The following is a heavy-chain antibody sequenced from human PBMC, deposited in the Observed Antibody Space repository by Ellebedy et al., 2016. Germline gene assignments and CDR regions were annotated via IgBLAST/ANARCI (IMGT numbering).Heavy chain of an antibody. CDR2: IYYTGTT. CDR3: ARGYFDTSGYSNPFDP. V-gene: IGHV4-59*01. J-gene: IGHJ5*02. CDR1: GGSLSNYY. D-gene: IGHD3-22*01. Sequence: SETLSLTCTVSGGSLSNYYWSWIRRLPGKGLEWIGYIYYTGTTKYNPSLEGRVTLSVDTSKNQFSLMLTSVTAADTAVYYCARGYFDTSGYSNPFDPWGQGILVTVSS.